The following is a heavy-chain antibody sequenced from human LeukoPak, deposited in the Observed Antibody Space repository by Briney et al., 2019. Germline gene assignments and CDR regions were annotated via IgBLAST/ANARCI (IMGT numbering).Heavy chain of an antibody. CDR2: IYSGGIT. CDR3: ARDHNWGFDH. V-gene: IGHV3-66*01. J-gene: IGHJ4*02. D-gene: IGHD3-16*01. Sequence: AGGSLRLSCAASGFTVSSNYMSWVRQAPGKGLEYISVIYSGGITYYADSVKGRFTISRDNSKNTLYLRMNSLRDEDTAVYYCARDHNWGFDHWGQGTLVTVSS. CDR1: GFTVSSNY.